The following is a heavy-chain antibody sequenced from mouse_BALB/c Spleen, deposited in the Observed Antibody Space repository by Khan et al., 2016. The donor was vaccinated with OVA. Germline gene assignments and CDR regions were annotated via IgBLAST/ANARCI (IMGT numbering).Heavy chain of an antibody. V-gene: IGHV8-12*01. CDR2: IYWDDDK. Sequence: QVTLKESGPGILQPSQTLSLTCSFSGFSLSTSGVGVTWIRQPSGKGLEWLAHIYWDDDKRYNPSLKSRLTISKDTSNNQVFLKITSVDTADSATYYCDRRRGIYYDYGVFAYWGQGTLVTVSA. CDR1: GFSLSTSGVG. J-gene: IGHJ3*01. CDR3: DRRRGIYYDYGVFAY. D-gene: IGHD2-4*01.